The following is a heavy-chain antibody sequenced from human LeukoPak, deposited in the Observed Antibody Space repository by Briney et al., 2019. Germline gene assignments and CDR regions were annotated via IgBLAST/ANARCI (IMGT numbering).Heavy chain of an antibody. Sequence: PGGSLRLSCAASGFTFSSYSMNWVRQAPGKGLEWVSYISSSSSTIYYADSVKGRFTISRDNAKNSLYLQMNSLRAEDTAVYYCARDLVDTAPGFGYWGQGTLVTVSS. D-gene: IGHD5-18*01. V-gene: IGHV3-48*01. J-gene: IGHJ4*02. CDR1: GFTFSSYS. CDR2: ISSSSSTI. CDR3: ARDLVDTAPGFGY.